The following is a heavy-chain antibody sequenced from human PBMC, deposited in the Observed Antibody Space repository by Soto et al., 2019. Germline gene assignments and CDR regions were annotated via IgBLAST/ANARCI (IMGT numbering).Heavy chain of an antibody. CDR2: IYYSGST. D-gene: IGHD3-22*01. CDR1: GGSISSGGYY. V-gene: IGHV4-31*03. J-gene: IGHJ6*02. CDR3: AGDAMGGYLDYYGMDV. Sequence: TLSLTCTVSGGSISSGGYYWSWIRQHPGKGLEWIGYIYYSGSTYYNPSLKSRVTISVDTSKNQFSLKLSSVTAADTAVYYCAGDAMGGYLDYYGMDVWGQGTTVTVSS.